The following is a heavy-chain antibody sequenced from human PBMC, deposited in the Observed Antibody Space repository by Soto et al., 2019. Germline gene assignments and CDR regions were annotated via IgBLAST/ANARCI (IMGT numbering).Heavy chain of an antibody. V-gene: IGHV5-51*01. CDR3: ARRVAARSTGYDAFDI. CDR2: IYPGDSDT. Sequence: GESLKISCKGSGYSFTTYWIAWVRQMPGKGLEWMGIIYPGDSDTRYSPSFQGQVTISADKSISTAYLQWSSLKASDTAMCYCARRVAARSTGYDAFDIWGQGTMVTVSS. J-gene: IGHJ3*02. CDR1: GYSFTTYW. D-gene: IGHD6-6*01.